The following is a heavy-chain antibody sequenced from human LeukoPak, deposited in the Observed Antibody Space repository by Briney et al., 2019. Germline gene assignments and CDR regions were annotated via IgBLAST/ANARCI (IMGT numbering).Heavy chain of an antibody. Sequence: SETLSLTCTVSGGSISSSSYYWGWIRQPPGKGLEWIGSIYYSGSTYYNPSLKSRVTISVDTSKNQFSLKLSSVTAADTAVYYCARLTNYDLWSGYYRTFDYWGQGTLVTVSS. D-gene: IGHD3-3*01. J-gene: IGHJ4*02. CDR3: ARLTNYDLWSGYYRTFDY. V-gene: IGHV4-39*01. CDR1: GGSISSSSYY. CDR2: IYYSGST.